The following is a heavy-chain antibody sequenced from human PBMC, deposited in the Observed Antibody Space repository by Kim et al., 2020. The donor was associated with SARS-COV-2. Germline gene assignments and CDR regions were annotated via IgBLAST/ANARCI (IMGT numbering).Heavy chain of an antibody. CDR3: ARGAYSRSPLDY. Sequence: NYAQKFQGRVTITADESTSTAYMELSSLRSEDTAVYYCARGAYSRSPLDYWGQGTLVTVSS. J-gene: IGHJ4*02. V-gene: IGHV1-69*01. D-gene: IGHD2-21*01.